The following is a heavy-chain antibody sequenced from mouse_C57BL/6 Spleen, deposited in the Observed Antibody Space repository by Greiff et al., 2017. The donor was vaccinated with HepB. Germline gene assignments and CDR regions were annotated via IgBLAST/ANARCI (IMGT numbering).Heavy chain of an antibody. CDR2: IDPEDGET. Sequence: VQLQQSGAELVKPGASVKLSCTASGFNITDYYMHWVKQRTEQGLEWIGRIDPEDGETKYAPKFQGKATITADTSSNTAYLQLIRLTSEDTAVYSCAIGTNYYDNCPYFDFWGQGTTLTVSS. CDR1: GFNITDYY. D-gene: IGHD1-1*01. CDR3: AIGTNYYDNCPYFDF. V-gene: IGHV14-2*01. J-gene: IGHJ2*01.